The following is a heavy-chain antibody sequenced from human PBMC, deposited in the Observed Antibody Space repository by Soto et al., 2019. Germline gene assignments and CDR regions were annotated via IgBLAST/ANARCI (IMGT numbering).Heavy chain of an antibody. CDR1: GYSFTSYW. CDR3: ARSEPRRLRMDV. D-gene: IGHD3-22*01. CDR2: IDPSDSYT. Sequence: GESLKISCKGSGYSFTSYWISWVRQMPGKGLEWMGRIDPSDSYTNYSPSFQGHVTISADKSISTAYLQWSSLKASDTAMYYGARSEPRRLRMDVWGQGTTVTVSS. V-gene: IGHV5-10-1*01. J-gene: IGHJ6*02.